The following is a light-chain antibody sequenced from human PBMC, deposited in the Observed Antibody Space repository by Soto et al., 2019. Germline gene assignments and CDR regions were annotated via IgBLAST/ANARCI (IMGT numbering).Light chain of an antibody. Sequence: DIQVTQSPSFLSSSLVDMVTITCRASQAISSYLAWYQQKPGKPPKLLIYGASTLQSDVPSRFSGSGSGTEFTLTVSSLQAEDSATYYCQQFNDYPLTFGGGTKVDIK. J-gene: IGKJ4*01. CDR3: QQFNDYPLT. CDR1: QAISSY. CDR2: GAS. V-gene: IGKV1-9*01.